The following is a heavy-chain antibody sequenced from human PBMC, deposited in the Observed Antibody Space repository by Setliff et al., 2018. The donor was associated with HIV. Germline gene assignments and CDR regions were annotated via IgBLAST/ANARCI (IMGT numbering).Heavy chain of an antibody. Sequence: SVKVSCKPSGGTFSKYAINWVRQAPGQGLEWMGKIIPIFGTTNYAQKFQGRVTITADKSTSTVHMEVRSLRSEDTAMYYCARGVDCGGDCYPDYWGQGTLVTV. D-gene: IGHD2-21*01. J-gene: IGHJ4*02. CDR2: IIPIFGTT. V-gene: IGHV1-69*06. CDR3: ARGVDCGGDCYPDY. CDR1: GGTFSKYA.